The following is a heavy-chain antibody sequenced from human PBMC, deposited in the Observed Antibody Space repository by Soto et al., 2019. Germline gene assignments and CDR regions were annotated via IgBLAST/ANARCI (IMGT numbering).Heavy chain of an antibody. D-gene: IGHD3-22*01. CDR3: ARDAWDDSSGYYAGNDY. CDR2: ISYDGSNK. CDR1: GFTFSSYA. V-gene: IGHV3-30-3*01. Sequence: GFLRLSCAASGFTFSSYAMHWIRQAPGKGLEWVAVISYDGSNKYYADSVKGRFTISRDNSKNTLYLQMNSLRAEDTAVYYCARDAWDDSSGYYAGNDYWGQGTLVTASS. J-gene: IGHJ4*02.